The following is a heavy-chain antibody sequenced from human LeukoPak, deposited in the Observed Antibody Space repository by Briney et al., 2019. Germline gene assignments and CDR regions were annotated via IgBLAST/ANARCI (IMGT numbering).Heavy chain of an antibody. V-gene: IGHV3-23*01. J-gene: IGHJ5*02. CDR3: AKDSAATVRYNWFDP. CDR1: GFTFSNSA. CDR2: LSGSGITT. D-gene: IGHD2-15*01. Sequence: PGGSLRLSCAASGFTFSNSAMSWVRQAPGKGLEWVSTLSGSGITTYYADSVKGRFTISRDNSKNALYLQMNSLRAEDTAVYYCAKDSAATVRYNWFDPWGQGTLVTVSS.